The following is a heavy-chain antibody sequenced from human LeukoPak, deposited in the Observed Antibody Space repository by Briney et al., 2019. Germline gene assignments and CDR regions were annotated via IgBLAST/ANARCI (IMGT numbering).Heavy chain of an antibody. CDR2: ISGSGGST. CDR1: GFTFSSYE. Sequence: PGGSLRLSCAASGFTFSSYEMNWVRQAPGKGLEWVSAISGSGGSTYYADSVEGRFTISRDNSKNTLYLQMNSLRAEDTAVYYCATIPSTTVTTYFDYWGQGTLVTVSS. V-gene: IGHV3-23*01. D-gene: IGHD4-17*01. CDR3: ATIPSTTVTTYFDY. J-gene: IGHJ4*02.